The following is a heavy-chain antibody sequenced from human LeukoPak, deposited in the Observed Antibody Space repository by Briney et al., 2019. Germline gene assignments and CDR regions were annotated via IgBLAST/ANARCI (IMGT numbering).Heavy chain of an antibody. D-gene: IGHD3-10*01. Sequence: ASVKVSCKASGYTFTAYYMHWMRQAPGQGLEWMGWINPNSGDTNYAQKFQGRVTMTRDTSISTAYMELSRLRSDDTAVYYCARDPRITMVRGVIRAWTNWGQGTLVTVSS. V-gene: IGHV1-2*02. J-gene: IGHJ4*02. CDR1: GYTFTAYY. CDR3: ARDPRITMVRGVIRAWTN. CDR2: INPNSGDT.